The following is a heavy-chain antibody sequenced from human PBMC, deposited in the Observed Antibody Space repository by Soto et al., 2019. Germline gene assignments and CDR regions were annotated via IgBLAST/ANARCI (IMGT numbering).Heavy chain of an antibody. V-gene: IGHV1-24*01. J-gene: IGHJ4*02. CDR3: ATVRVDRLDY. CDR2: FDPEDGET. CDR1: GHTLTELS. Sequence: ASVKVSCKVSGHTLTELSMHWVRQAPGKGLEWMGGFDPEDGETIYAQKFQGRVTMIEDTSTDTAYMELSSLRSEDTAVYYCATVRVDRLDYWGQGTLVTVSS.